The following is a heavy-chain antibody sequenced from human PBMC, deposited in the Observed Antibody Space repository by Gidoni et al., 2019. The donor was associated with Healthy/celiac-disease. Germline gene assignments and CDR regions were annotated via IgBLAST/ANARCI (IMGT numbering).Heavy chain of an antibody. D-gene: IGHD3-3*01. CDR1: GFTFSSYG. J-gene: IGHJ6*02. CDR2: IWYDGSNK. CDR3: ARGGYYDFWSGYPNPRYYYYYGMDV. Sequence: QVQLVESGGGVVQPGRSLRLSCAASGFTFSSYGMHWVRQAPGKGLEWVAVIWYDGSNKYYADSVKGRFTISRDNSKNTLYLQMNSLRAEDTAVYYCARGGYYDFWSGYPNPRYYYYYGMDVWGQGTTVTVSS. V-gene: IGHV3-33*01.